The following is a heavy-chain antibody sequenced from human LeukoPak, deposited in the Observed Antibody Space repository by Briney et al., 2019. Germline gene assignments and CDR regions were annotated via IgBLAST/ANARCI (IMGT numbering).Heavy chain of an antibody. J-gene: IGHJ4*02. CDR2: ISGSGGSI. V-gene: IGHV3-23*01. Sequence: PGGSLRLSCAASGFTFSSYAMNWVRQAPGKGLEWVAGISGSGGSIFYADSVKGRFTISRDNSKSTLYLQMNSLRAEDTAVYFCAKRHSSGWYFDYWGQGTLVTVSS. CDR3: AKRHSSGWYFDY. CDR1: GFTFSSYA. D-gene: IGHD6-19*01.